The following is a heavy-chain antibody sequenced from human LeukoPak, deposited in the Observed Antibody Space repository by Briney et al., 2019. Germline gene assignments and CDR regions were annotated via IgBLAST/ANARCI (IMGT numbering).Heavy chain of an antibody. V-gene: IGHV1-2*02. J-gene: IGHJ5*01. Sequence: GVSVKVSRKTSGYMFTGYFMHCGRQAPGQGLEWVGYINPKTGDTNYAQKFRGRLTITSDTSISTASMALSRLTSDDTAVYYARGRGVMPGAGWYVSGAQGTLVTVSS. D-gene: IGHD3-10*01. CDR2: INPKTGDT. CDR3: RGRGVMPGAGWYVS. CDR1: GYMFTGYF.